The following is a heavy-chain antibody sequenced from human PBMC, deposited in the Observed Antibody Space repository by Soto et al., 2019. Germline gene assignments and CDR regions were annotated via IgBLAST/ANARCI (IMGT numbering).Heavy chain of an antibody. CDR2: ISGSGGST. CDR1: GLTFSSYA. Sequence: PVGSLRLSCAASGLTFSSYAMSWVRQAPGKGLEWVSAISGSGGSTFYADSVKGRFTISRDNSKNTLFLQMNSLRVEDTAVYYCAGRIAVAGTLAYWGQGTLVTVS. CDR3: AGRIAVAGTLAY. D-gene: IGHD6-19*01. V-gene: IGHV3-23*01. J-gene: IGHJ4*02.